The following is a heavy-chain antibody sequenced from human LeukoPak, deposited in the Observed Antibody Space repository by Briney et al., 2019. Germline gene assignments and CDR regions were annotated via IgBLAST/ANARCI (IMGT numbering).Heavy chain of an antibody. V-gene: IGHV1-46*01. J-gene: IGHJ4*02. D-gene: IGHD4-17*01. CDR2: NNPSGGST. CDR3: ARAREDYGDYDPYGFNLD. CDR1: GDTVTSYY. Sequence: ASEKVSCKASGDTVTSYYMHGVRQATGQWLEWMGINNPSGGSTSYAQKFQGRVTMTRDTSTSTVYMELSSLRSEDTAVYYCARAREDYGDYDPYGFNLDWGQGTLVTVSS.